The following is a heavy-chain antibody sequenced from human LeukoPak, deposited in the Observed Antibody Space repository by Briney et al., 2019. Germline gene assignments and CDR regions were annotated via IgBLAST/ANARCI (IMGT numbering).Heavy chain of an antibody. J-gene: IGHJ5*02. V-gene: IGHV4-4*07. CDR3: ARDGITISWPNWFDP. CDR2: IYTSGST. D-gene: IGHD3-3*01. Sequence: SETLSLTCTVSGGSISSYYWSWIRQPAGKGLEWIGRIYTSGSTNYNPSLKSRVTMSVDTSKNQFSLKLSSVTAADTAVYYCARDGITISWPNWFDPWGQGTLVTVSS. CDR1: GGSISSYY.